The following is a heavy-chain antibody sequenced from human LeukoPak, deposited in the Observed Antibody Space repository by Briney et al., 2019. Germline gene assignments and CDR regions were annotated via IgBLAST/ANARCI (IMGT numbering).Heavy chain of an antibody. J-gene: IGHJ6*03. D-gene: IGHD2-15*01. CDR1: GFTFSSYW. CDR3: ARGVRYCSGGNCYSNTLTYTDV. V-gene: IGHV3-21*01. CDR2: ISSSRSYI. Sequence: PGGSLRLSCAASGFTFSSYWMNWVRQAPGKGLEWVSSISSSRSYIYYADSVMGRFTISRDNARNSLSLHMNSLRAEDTAVYYCARGVRYCSGGNCYSNTLTYTDVWGKGTTVTVSS.